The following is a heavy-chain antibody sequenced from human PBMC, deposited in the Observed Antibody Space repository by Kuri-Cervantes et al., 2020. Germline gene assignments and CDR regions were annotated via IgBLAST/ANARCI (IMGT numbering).Heavy chain of an antibody. V-gene: IGHV1-69*05. CDR2: VIPFFGTE. CDR3: VRVVSTSCHIWANWFDP. Sequence: SAVTVPCMGCVVSFSISAIHWVHQAPGQGLECMGGVIPFFGTENYAQKVQGRVTITTDESTSTVYMALSSLRSENTAIYYWVRVVSTSCHIWANWFDPWGQGTLVTVSS. CDR1: VVSFSISA. J-gene: IGHJ5*02. D-gene: IGHD2-2*01.